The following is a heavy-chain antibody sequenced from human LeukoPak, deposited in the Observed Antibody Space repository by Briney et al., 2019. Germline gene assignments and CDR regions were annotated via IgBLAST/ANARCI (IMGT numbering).Heavy chain of an antibody. Sequence: GGSLRLSCAASGFTLSNSWMNWVRQALGGGLEWVANIKPDGSETHYVDSVKGRFTISRDNARNSVYLQMNSLRAEDTAVYYCFGSGSYSKWDQGTLVTVSS. CDR1: GFTLSNSW. V-gene: IGHV3-7*01. CDR3: FGSGSYSK. J-gene: IGHJ4*02. D-gene: IGHD3-10*01. CDR2: IKPDGSET.